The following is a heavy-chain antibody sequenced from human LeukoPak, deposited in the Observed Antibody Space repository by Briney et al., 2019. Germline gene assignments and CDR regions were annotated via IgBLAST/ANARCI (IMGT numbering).Heavy chain of an antibody. J-gene: IGHJ3*02. CDR1: GGSISSYY. Sequence: SETLSLTCTVSGGSISSYYWSWIRQPPGKGLEWIGYIYHSGSTYYNPSLRSRVTISIDTSKNQFSLKLKSVAAADTAVYYCARSGTAVDAFDIWGQGTMVIVSS. CDR2: IYHSGST. D-gene: IGHD1-26*01. CDR3: ARSGTAVDAFDI. V-gene: IGHV4-59*06.